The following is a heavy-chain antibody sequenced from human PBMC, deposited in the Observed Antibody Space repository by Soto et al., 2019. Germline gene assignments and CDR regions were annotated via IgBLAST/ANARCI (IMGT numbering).Heavy chain of an antibody. D-gene: IGHD2-15*01. Sequence: GESLKISCKGSGYSFTSYWIGWVRQMPGKGLEWMGIIYPGDSDTRYSPSFQGQVTISADKSISTAYLQWSSMKATDTAMYYCVSRLIIVSYCSGVSCYLDAFDIWGQGTMVTVSS. J-gene: IGHJ3*02. CDR2: IYPGDSDT. CDR3: VSRLIIVSYCSGVSCYLDAFDI. CDR1: GYSFTSYW. V-gene: IGHV5-51*01.